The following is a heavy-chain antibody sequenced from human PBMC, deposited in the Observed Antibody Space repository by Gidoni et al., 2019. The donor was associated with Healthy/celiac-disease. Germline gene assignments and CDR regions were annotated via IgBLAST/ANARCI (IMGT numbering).Heavy chain of an antibody. CDR3: AKSATLMVREISYWFDP. V-gene: IGHV3-9*01. J-gene: IGHJ5*02. CDR2: ISWNSGSI. D-gene: IGHD3-10*01. Sequence: EVQLVESGGGLVQPGRSLRLSCAALGFTFDDYAMHWVRQGPGKGLEWVSVISWNSGSIGYADSVKGRFTISRDNAKNSLYLQMNSLRAEDTALYYCAKSATLMVREISYWFDPWGQGTLVTVSS. CDR1: GFTFDDYA.